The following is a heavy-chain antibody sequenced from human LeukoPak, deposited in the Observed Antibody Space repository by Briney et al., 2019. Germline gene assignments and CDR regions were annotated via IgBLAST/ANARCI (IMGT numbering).Heavy chain of an antibody. Sequence: GGSLRLSCAASGFTFSRYSMNWVRQAPGKGLEWVSSISISSSYIYYADSVKGRFTMSRDNAKNSLYLQVNSLRAEDTAVYYCAREASYYYDSSGYYYSDYWGQGTLVTVSS. CDR3: AREASYYYDSSGYYYSDY. CDR2: ISISSSYI. CDR1: GFTFSRYS. V-gene: IGHV3-21*01. J-gene: IGHJ4*02. D-gene: IGHD3-22*01.